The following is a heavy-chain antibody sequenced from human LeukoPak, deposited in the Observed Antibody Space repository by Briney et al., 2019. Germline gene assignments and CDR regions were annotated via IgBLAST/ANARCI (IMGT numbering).Heavy chain of an antibody. D-gene: IGHD1-7*01. CDR2: IYYSGGT. J-gene: IGHJ4*02. CDR1: GGSISSDY. V-gene: IGHV4-59*01. Sequence: PSETLSLTCTVYGGSISSDYWSWIRQPPGKGLDWIGYIYYSGGTNYNPSLKGRVTIPVDTSKKQFSLKLSSVTAADTAVYYCARVGTVLDGGYWGQGILVTVSS. CDR3: ARVGTVLDGGY.